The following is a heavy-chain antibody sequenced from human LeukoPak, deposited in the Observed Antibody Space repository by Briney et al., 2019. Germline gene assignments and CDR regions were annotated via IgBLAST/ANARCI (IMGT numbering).Heavy chain of an antibody. Sequence: ASVKVSCKASGYTFTDYYMHWVRQAPGQGLEWMGWINPNTGGTKYAQRFQDRVTMTRDTSISTAYMELSSLRSEDTAVYYCARDQRSYYDSSGSNDAFDIWGQGTMVTVSS. CDR3: ARDQRSYYDSSGSNDAFDI. J-gene: IGHJ3*02. CDR2: INPNTGGT. V-gene: IGHV1-2*02. CDR1: GYTFTDYY. D-gene: IGHD3-22*01.